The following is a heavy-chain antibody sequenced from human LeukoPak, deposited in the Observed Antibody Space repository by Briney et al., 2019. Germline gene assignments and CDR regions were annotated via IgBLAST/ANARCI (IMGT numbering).Heavy chain of an antibody. V-gene: IGHV3-23*01. J-gene: IGHJ4*02. D-gene: IGHD3-10*01. CDR2: ISGSGGST. CDR3: AKAPRSRLGVPIDY. Sequence: GGSLRLSCAASGFTFSSYAMSWVRQAPGKGLEWVSAISGSGGSTYYAGSVKGRFTISRDNSKNTLYLQMNSLRAEDTAVYYCAKAPRSRLGVPIDYWGQGTLVTVSS. CDR1: GFTFSSYA.